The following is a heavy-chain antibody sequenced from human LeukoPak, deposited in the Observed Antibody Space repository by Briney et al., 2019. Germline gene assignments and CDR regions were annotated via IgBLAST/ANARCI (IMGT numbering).Heavy chain of an antibody. CDR2: IKSKTDGGTT. CDR1: GFTFSNAW. V-gene: IGHV3-15*01. CDR3: TVRSGVAARYYYYYYGMDV. J-gene: IGHJ6*02. Sequence: GGSLRLSCAASGFTFSNAWMSWVRQAPGKGLEWVGRIKSKTDGGTTDYAAPVKGRFTISRDDSKNTQYLQMNSLKTEDTAVYYCTVRSGVAARYYYYYYGMDVWGQGTTVTVSS. D-gene: IGHD6-13*01.